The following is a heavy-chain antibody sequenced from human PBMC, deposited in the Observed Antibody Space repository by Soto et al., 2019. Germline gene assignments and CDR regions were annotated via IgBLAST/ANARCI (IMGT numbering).Heavy chain of an antibody. CDR2: IIPIFGTA. V-gene: IGHV1-69*13. CDR1: GGTFSSYA. J-gene: IGHJ4*02. CDR3: AKSGLRYCTNGVCSYFDY. D-gene: IGHD2-8*01. Sequence: SVKVSCKASGGTFSSYAISWVRQAPGQGLEWMGGIIPIFGTANYAQKFQGRVTITADESTSTAYMELSSLRAEDTAVYYCAKSGLRYCTNGVCSYFDYWGQGTLVTVSS.